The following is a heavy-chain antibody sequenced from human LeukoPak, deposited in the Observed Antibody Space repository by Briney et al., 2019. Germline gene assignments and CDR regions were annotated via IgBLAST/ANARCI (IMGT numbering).Heavy chain of an antibody. V-gene: IGHV3-64*01. CDR3: ARDLAVAGTRYYYYMDV. Sequence: GGSLRLSCAASGFTFSSYAMHWVRQAPGKGLEYVSAISSNGGSTYYANSVKGRFTISRDNSKNTLYLQMGSLRAEDMAVYYCARDLAVAGTRYYYYMDVWGKGTTVTISS. D-gene: IGHD6-19*01. J-gene: IGHJ6*03. CDR2: ISSNGGST. CDR1: GFTFSSYA.